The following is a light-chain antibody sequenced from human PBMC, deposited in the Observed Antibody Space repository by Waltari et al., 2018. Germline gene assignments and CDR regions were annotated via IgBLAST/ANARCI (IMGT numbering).Light chain of an antibody. CDR3: QHYVRLPVT. V-gene: IGKV3-20*01. CDR2: GAS. Sequence: EIVLTQSPGTLSLSPGERATLSCWASQSVGGTLAWYQQKPGQAPRIIIYGASSRATGIPDRFSGSGSGTVFSLSISRLEPEDSAVYYCQHYVRLPVTFGQGTKVEIK. CDR1: QSVGGT. J-gene: IGKJ1*01.